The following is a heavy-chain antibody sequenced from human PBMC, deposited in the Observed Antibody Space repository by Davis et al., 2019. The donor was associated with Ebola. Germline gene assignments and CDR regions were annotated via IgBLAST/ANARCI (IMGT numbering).Heavy chain of an antibody. CDR1: GYSFTSYW. CDR2: IFPGDSDT. CDR3: AKVVLPRPSAGLDS. Sequence: GESLKISCKGSGYSFTSYWIGWVRQRPGKGLEWMGIIFPGDSDTRYSPSFQGHVTISVDKSISTAYLQWNSLKSSDTAMYYCAKVVLPRPSAGLDSWGQGSLVTVSS. J-gene: IGHJ4*02. D-gene: IGHD2-21*01. V-gene: IGHV5-51*01.